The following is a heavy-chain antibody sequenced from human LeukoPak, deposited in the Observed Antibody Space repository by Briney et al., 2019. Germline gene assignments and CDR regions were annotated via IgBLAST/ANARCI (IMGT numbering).Heavy chain of an antibody. V-gene: IGHV1-69*13. CDR2: IIPIFGTA. CDR3: AREVTYNGNGYDAFDI. J-gene: IGHJ3*02. CDR1: GGTFSSYA. Sequence: SLKVSCKASGGTFSSYAISWVRQAPGQGLEWVGGIIPIFGTAYYAHKFQGRVTITADESTSTPYLQMSSLRSEDTAVYYCAREVTYNGNGYDAFDIWGQGTMVTVSS. D-gene: IGHD1-20*01.